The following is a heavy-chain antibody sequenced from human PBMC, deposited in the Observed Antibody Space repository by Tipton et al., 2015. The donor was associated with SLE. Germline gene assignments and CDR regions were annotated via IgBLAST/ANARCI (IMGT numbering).Heavy chain of an antibody. D-gene: IGHD6-13*01. CDR1: GFTFGDYA. J-gene: IGHJ4*02. CDR2: IRSKAYGGTT. Sequence: SLRLSCTASGFTFGDYAMSWFRQAPGKGLEWVGFIRSKAYGGTTEYAASVKGRFTISRDDSKSIAYLQMNSLKTEDTAVYYCTNARSAAAGGLCDYWGQGSLVTVSS. CDR3: TNARSAAAGGLCDY. V-gene: IGHV3-49*03.